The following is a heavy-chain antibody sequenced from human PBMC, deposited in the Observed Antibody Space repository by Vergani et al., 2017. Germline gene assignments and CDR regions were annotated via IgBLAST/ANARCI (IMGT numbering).Heavy chain of an antibody. J-gene: IGHJ6*03. CDR3: ARTSRYKAPLAARRGYYYYMDV. CDR2: INHSGST. D-gene: IGHD6-6*01. V-gene: IGHV4-34*01. CDR1: GGSFSGYY. Sequence: QVQLQQWGAGLLKPSETLSLTCAVYGGSFSGYYWSWIRQPPGKGLEWIGEINHSGSTNYNPSLKSRVTISVDTSKNQFSLKLSSVTAADTAVYYCARTSRYKAPLAARRGYYYYMDVWGKGTTVTVSS.